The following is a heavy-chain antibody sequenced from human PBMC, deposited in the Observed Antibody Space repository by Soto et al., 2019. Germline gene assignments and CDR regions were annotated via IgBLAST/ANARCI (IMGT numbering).Heavy chain of an antibody. D-gene: IGHD6-13*01. CDR2: IYSGGTK. V-gene: IGHV3-66*01. CDR3: TRDMTGSTWTLGGP. J-gene: IGHJ5*02. Sequence: EVQLVESGGVLVQPGGSLRLSCAASGFTVSGTYMSWVRQAPGKGLEWVSVIYSGGTKYYADSVRGRFTVSIDSSNNTLSLHMTSLRAEDTTVYYCTRDMTGSTWTLGGPWGQGTLVTVSS. CDR1: GFTVSGTY.